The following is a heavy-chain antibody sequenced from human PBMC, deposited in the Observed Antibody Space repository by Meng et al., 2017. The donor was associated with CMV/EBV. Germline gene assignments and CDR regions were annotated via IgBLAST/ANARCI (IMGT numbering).Heavy chain of an antibody. CDR3: AREGRYSSSWGPYYYYYGMDV. D-gene: IGHD6-13*01. V-gene: IGHV3-7*01. CDR1: GFTFSSYW. Sequence: LSLTCAASGFTFSSYWMSWVRQAPGKGLEWVANIKQDGSEKYYVDSVKGRFTISRDNAKNSLYLQMNSLRAEDTAVYYCAREGRYSSSWGPYYYYYGMDVWGQGTTVTVSS. J-gene: IGHJ6*02. CDR2: IKQDGSEK.